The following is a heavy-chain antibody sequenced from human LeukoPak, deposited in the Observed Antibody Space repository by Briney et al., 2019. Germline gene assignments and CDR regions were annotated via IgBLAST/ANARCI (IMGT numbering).Heavy chain of an antibody. Sequence: GASVKVSCKASGYTFTSYYMHWVRQAPGRGLEWMGIINPSGGSTSHAQKFQGRVTMTRDTSTSTVYMELSSLRSEDTAVYYCAKGDSAAPKDPWGQGTPVTVSS. CDR1: GYTFTSYY. CDR3: AKGDSAAPKDP. D-gene: IGHD6-13*01. V-gene: IGHV1-46*01. CDR2: INPSGGST. J-gene: IGHJ5*02.